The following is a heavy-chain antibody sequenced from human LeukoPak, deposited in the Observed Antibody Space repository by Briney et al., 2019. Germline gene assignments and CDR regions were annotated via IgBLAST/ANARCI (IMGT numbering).Heavy chain of an antibody. CDR3: ARSPPYDFWSGYYIGHYFDY. D-gene: IGHD3-3*01. V-gene: IGHV4-34*01. J-gene: IGHJ4*02. CDR2: INHSGST. Sequence: SETLSLTCAVYGGSFSGYYWSWIRQPPGKGLEWIGEINHSGSTNYNPSLKSRVTISVDASKNQFSLKLSSVTAADTAVYYCARSPPYDFWSGYYIGHYFDYWGQGTLVTVSS. CDR1: GGSFSGYY.